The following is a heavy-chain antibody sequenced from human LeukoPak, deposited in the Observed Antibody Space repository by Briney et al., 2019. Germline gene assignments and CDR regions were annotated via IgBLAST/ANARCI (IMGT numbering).Heavy chain of an antibody. CDR3: AKDPCDLRSGYYPNWLDL. J-gene: IGHJ5*02. D-gene: IGHD3-3*01. V-gene: IGHV3-23*01. Sequence: GGSLRLSCAASGFTFSSYAMSWVRQAPGKGLEWVSAISGSGGSTYYADSVKGRFTISRDNSKNTLYLQMTSLRAEDTAVYYCAKDPCDLRSGYYPNWLDLWGQGTLVTVSS. CDR1: GFTFSSYA. CDR2: ISGSGGST.